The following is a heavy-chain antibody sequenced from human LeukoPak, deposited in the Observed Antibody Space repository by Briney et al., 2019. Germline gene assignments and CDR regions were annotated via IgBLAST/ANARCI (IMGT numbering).Heavy chain of an antibody. J-gene: IGHJ4*02. CDR3: AKSGNGGYGSGKYVDY. CDR1: GFTFSTYW. CDR2: IKQDGSEK. D-gene: IGHD3-10*01. V-gene: IGHV3-7*03. Sequence: GGSLRLSCAASGFTFSTYWMSWVRQAPGKGLEWVANIKQDGSEKYYVDSVKGRFTISRDNAKNSLYLQMNSLRAEDTAVYYCAKSGNGGYGSGKYVDYWGQGTLVTVSS.